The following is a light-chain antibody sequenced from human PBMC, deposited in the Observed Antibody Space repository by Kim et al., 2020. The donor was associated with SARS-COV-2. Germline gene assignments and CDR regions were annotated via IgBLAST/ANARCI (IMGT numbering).Light chain of an antibody. J-gene: IGKJ2*01. CDR3: QQYFDFPYT. V-gene: IGKV1D-8*02. Sequence: SASPGDKVTITCRLTKNIARYLAWFQQRPGKAPQLLIYAAYTLHTGAPSRFSGSGSGTDFTLTINPLQSEDSATYLCQQYFDFPYTFGQGTKLEI. CDR1: KNIARY. CDR2: AAY.